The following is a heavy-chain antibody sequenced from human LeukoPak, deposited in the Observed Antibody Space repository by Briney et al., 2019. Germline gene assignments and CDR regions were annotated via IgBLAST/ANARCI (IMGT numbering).Heavy chain of an antibody. J-gene: IGHJ5*02. V-gene: IGHV4-39*01. D-gene: IGHD3-16*02. CDR2: IYYGGNT. CDR1: GGSISSSSYF. Sequence: SETLSLTCTVSGGSISSSSYFWGWIRQPPGKGLEWIGSIYYGGNTFQNPSLKSRVTISVDTSNNQFSLNLNSVTAADTAVYFCARRGGISEAYRHGWFDPWGQGTLVTVSS. CDR3: ARRGGISEAYRHGWFDP.